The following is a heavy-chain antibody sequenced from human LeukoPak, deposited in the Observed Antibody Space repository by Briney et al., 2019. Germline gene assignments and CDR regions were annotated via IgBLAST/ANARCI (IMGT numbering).Heavy chain of an antibody. J-gene: IGHJ4*02. CDR3: ATEGVARPFFDY. V-gene: IGHV4-34*01. D-gene: IGHD6-6*01. CDR1: GGSFSGYY. Sequence: PSETLSLTCAVYGGSFSGYYWSWIRQPPGKGLEWIGEINHSGSTNYNPSLKSRVTISVDTSKNQFSLKLSSVTAADTAVYYCATEGVARPFFDYWGQGTLVTVSS. CDR2: INHSGST.